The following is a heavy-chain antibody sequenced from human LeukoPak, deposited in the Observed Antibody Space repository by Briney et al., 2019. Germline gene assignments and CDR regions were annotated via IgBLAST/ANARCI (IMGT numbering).Heavy chain of an antibody. CDR1: GFTFSSYS. CDR3: ARGKISSSDLFDP. CDR2: ISSSSSTI. Sequence: GGSLRLSCAASGFTFSSYSMNWVRQAPGKGLGWVSYISSSSSTIYYADSVKGRFTISRDNAKNSLYLQMNSLRAEDTAVYYCARGKISSSDLFDPWGQGTLVTVSS. D-gene: IGHD6-13*01. J-gene: IGHJ5*02. V-gene: IGHV3-48*04.